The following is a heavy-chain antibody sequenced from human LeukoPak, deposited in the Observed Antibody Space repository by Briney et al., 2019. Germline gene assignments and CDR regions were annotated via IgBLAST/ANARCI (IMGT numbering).Heavy chain of an antibody. CDR3: ARDQYLGIQLLSLYGMDV. D-gene: IGHD5-18*01. CDR2: ISSSSSTI. CDR1: GFTFSSYS. J-gene: IGHJ6*02. V-gene: IGHV3-48*02. Sequence: PGGSLRLSCAASGFTFSSYSMNWVRQAPGKGLEWVSYISSSSSTIYYADSVKGRFTISRDNAKNSLYLQMNSLRDEDTAVYYCARDQYLGIQLLSLYGMDVWGQGTTVTVSS.